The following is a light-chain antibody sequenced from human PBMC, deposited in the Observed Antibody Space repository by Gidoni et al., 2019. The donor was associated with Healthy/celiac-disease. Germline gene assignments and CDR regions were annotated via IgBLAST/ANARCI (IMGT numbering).Light chain of an antibody. J-gene: IGKJ2*01. V-gene: IGKV3-11*01. CDR3: QQRSNWPPIYT. CDR1: QSVSSY. CDR2: DAS. Sequence: EIVLTQSPATLSMSPGERATLSCRASQSVSSYLAWYQQKPGQAPMLLIYDASNRATGIPARFSGSVSGTDFTLSISSLDPEDFAVYYCQQRSNWPPIYTFGQGTKLEIK.